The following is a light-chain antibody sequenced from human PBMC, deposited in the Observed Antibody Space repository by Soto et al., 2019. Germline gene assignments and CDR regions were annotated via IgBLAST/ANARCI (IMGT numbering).Light chain of an antibody. Sequence: EIGMTQSPATLSVSAGERVARSCRAGLSVYTYFSWYQQKPGQAPRLLIYDASNRATGIPARFNASGSGTDFTLTISDLEPEDVAVYYCQQRTNWPITFGQGTRLEIK. CDR2: DAS. CDR3: QQRTNWPIT. J-gene: IGKJ5*01. CDR1: LSVYTY. V-gene: IGKV3-11*01.